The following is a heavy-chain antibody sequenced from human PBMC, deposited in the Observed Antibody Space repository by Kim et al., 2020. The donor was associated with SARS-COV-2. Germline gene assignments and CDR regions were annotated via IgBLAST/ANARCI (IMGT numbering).Heavy chain of an antibody. CDR2: LYYSGST. Sequence: SETLSLTCTVSGCSISSSSNYWCWIRQPPGNLLGWIGSLYYSGSTYYHPSLSSRVTISVNTSKNHFSLLLSSMTAADTAVYYSARLVYTVTTPTYFDYW. V-gene: IGHV4-39*02. CDR1: GCSISSSSNY. J-gene: IGHJ4*01. D-gene: IGHD1-1*01. CDR3: ARLVYTVTTPTYFDY.